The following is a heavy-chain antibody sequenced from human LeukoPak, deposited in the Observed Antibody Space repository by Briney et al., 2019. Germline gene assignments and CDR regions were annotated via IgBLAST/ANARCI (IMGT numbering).Heavy chain of an antibody. CDR3: ARDQRGDSFVDNDY. CDR2: IKPDGSEK. Sequence: GGSLRLSCAASGFTFSSYWMSWVRQAPGKGLEWVANIKPDGSEKYYVDSVKGRFTISRDNAKNSLYLQMNSLRAEETAVYYCARDQRGDSFVDNDYWGQGTLVSVSS. D-gene: IGHD5-18*01. V-gene: IGHV3-7*03. CDR1: GFTFSSYW. J-gene: IGHJ4*02.